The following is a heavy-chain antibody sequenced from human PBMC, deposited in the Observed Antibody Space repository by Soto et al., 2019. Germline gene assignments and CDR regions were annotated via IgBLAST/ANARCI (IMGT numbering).Heavy chain of an antibody. Sequence: ASVKVSCKASGYTFTSYGICWVRQAPGQGLEWMGWISAYNGNTNYAQKLQGRVTMTTNTSTSTAYMELSSLRSEDTAVYYCAARSVWDYYYYYYMDVWGKGTTVTVSS. CDR3: AARSVWDYYYYYYMDV. V-gene: IGHV1-18*01. CDR1: GYTFTSYG. D-gene: IGHD2-8*01. CDR2: ISAYNGNT. J-gene: IGHJ6*03.